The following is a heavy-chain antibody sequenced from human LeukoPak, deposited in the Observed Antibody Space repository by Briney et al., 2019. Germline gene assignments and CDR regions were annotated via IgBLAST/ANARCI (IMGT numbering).Heavy chain of an antibody. CDR3: ASKGSYSSSLDY. V-gene: IGHV3-30*04. J-gene: IGHJ4*02. D-gene: IGHD6-6*01. CDR2: ISYDGSNK. Sequence: PGRSLRLSCAASGFTFSSYAMHWVRQAPGKGLEWVAVISYDGSNKYYADSVKGRFTISRDNSKNTLYLQMNSLRAEDTAVYYCASKGSYSSSLDYWGQGTLVTVSS. CDR1: GFTFSSYA.